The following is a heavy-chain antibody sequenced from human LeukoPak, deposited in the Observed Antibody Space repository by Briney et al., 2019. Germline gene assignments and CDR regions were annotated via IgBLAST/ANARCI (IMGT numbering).Heavy chain of an antibody. CDR1: GFPFSSYA. CDR2: NSDSGGST. D-gene: IGHD2-15*01. V-gene: IGHV3-64D*09. CDR3: VRGYSFGPYGMDV. Sequence: GGSLRLSCSASGFPFSSYAMHWVRQAPGKGLEYVSANSDSGGSTYYADSVKGRFTISRDNSKNTLYLQMSSLRAEGTAVYFCVRGYSFGPYGMDVWGQGTTVTVSS. J-gene: IGHJ6*02.